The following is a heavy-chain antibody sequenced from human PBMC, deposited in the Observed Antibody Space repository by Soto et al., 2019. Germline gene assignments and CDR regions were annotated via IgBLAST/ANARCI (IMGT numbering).Heavy chain of an antibody. CDR2: IIPIFGTA. D-gene: IGHD3-22*01. CDR1: GGTFSSYA. J-gene: IGHJ4*02. Sequence: GASVKVSCKASGGTFSSYAISWVRQAPGQGLEWMGGIIPIFGTANYAQKFQGRVTITADESTSTAYMELSSLRSEDTAVYYCARSGGYYDSSGYLDYWGQGTLVTVSS. CDR3: ARSGGYYDSSGYLDY. V-gene: IGHV1-69*13.